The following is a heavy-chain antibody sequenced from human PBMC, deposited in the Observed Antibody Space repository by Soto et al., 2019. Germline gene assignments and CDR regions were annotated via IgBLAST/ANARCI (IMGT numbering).Heavy chain of an antibody. V-gene: IGHV4-59*01. CDR1: SDSISSYY. D-gene: IGHD3-22*01. CDR2: IYQRGTT. CDR3: ARDSSGRHDY. Sequence: PSETLSLTCTVSSDSISSYYWTWIRQPPGKGLEWIGYIYQRGTTNYNASLKSRVTISIDTSKNQFFLKLNSVTAADTAVYYCARDSSGRHDYWGQGTLVTVSS. J-gene: IGHJ4*02.